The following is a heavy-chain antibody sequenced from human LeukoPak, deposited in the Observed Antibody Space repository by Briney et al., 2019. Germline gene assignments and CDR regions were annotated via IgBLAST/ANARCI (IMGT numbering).Heavy chain of an antibody. D-gene: IGHD3-10*01. J-gene: IGHJ4*02. CDR2: ISDRGDTT. CDR3: AKGPEFFPQFDF. Sequence: GGSLRLSCTVSGFTFDTEAMTWIRQGPGKGLEWVSTISDRGDTTYYADSVKGRFSISRDNSKGTLYLQMNTLRAEDTAFYYCAKGPEFFPQFDFWSRGTLVAVSS. CDR1: GFTFDTEA. V-gene: IGHV3-23*01.